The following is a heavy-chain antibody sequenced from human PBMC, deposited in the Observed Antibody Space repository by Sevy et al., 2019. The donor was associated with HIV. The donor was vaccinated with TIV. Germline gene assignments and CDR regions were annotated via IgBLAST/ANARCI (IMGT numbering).Heavy chain of an antibody. CDR2: IYYSGST. Sequence: SETLSLTCTVSGGSVSSGSYYWSWIRQPPGKGLEWIGYIYYSGSTNYNPSLKSRVTISVDTSKNQFSLKLSSVTAADTAVYYCAVDVSYDSSGYYYAPYGMDVWGQGTTVTVSS. D-gene: IGHD3-22*01. V-gene: IGHV4-61*01. J-gene: IGHJ6*02. CDR3: AVDVSYDSSGYYYAPYGMDV. CDR1: GGSVSSGSYY.